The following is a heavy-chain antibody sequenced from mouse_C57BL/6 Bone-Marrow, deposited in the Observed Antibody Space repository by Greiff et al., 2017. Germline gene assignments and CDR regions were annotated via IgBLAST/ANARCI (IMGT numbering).Heavy chain of an antibody. CDR2: INSDGGST. CDR1: EYEFPSHD. D-gene: IGHD2-4*01. Sequence: EVMLVESGGGLVQPGESLKLSCESNEYEFPSHDMSWVRQTPEKRLELVAAINSDGGSTYYPDTMERRFIISRDNTKKTLYLQMSSLRSEDTALXYCAGRDDYDGGFAYWGQGTLVTVSA. J-gene: IGHJ3*01. V-gene: IGHV5-2*03. CDR3: AGRDDYDGGFAY.